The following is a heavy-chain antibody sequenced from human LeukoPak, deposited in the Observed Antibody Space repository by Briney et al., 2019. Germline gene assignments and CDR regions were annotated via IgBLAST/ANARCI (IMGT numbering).Heavy chain of an antibody. CDR2: IKQDGSEK. J-gene: IGHJ4*02. CDR3: AKDKDYYSFDY. CDR1: GFTFSSYW. V-gene: IGHV3-7*03. D-gene: IGHD4/OR15-4a*01. Sequence: GGSLRLSCAASGFTFSSYWMSWVRQAPGKGLEWVANIKQDGSEKYYVDSVKGRFTISRDNTKNSLYLQMNSLRPEDTALYYCAKDKDYYSFDYWGQGTLVTVSS.